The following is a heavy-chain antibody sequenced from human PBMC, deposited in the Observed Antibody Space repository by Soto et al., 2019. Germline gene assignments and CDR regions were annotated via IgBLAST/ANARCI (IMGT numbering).Heavy chain of an antibody. V-gene: IGHV4-31*03. CDR3: ARDGRTSGYYLDF. D-gene: IGHD3-22*01. J-gene: IGHJ4*02. Sequence: QVQLQESGPGLVKPSQTLSLTCTVSGGSISSGGFYWSWIRQLPGKGLEWIGFIYSNGNSYYNPSLKSRVNISLDTSKNKFSLKISSVTVADTAVYYCARDGRTSGYYLDFRGQGTLVTVSP. CDR1: GGSISSGGFY. CDR2: IYSNGNS.